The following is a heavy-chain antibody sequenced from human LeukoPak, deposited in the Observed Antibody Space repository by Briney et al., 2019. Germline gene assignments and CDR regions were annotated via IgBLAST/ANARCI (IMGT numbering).Heavy chain of an antibody. J-gene: IGHJ4*02. D-gene: IGHD3-10*01. CDR3: ARVSTMVRGVTHFDY. Sequence: ASVKVSCKASGCTFSSYAISWVRQAPGQGLEWMGGIIPIFGTANYAQKFQGRVTITADKSTSTAYMELSSLRSEDTAVYYCARVSTMVRGVTHFDYWGQGTLVTVSS. CDR1: GCTFSSYA. V-gene: IGHV1-69*06. CDR2: IIPIFGTA.